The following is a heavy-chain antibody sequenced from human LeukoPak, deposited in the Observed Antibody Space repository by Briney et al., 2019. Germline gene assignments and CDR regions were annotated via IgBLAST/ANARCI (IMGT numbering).Heavy chain of an antibody. V-gene: IGHV3-49*04. D-gene: IGHD2-2*01. CDR2: IRSKAYGGTT. J-gene: IGHJ6*02. CDR1: GFTFGDYA. CDR3: TREEYQQYYYGMDV. Sequence: GRSLRLSCTASGFTFGDYAMSWVRQAPGKGLEWVGFIRSKAYGGTTEYAASVKGRFTISRDDSKSIAHLQMNSLKTEDTAVYYCTREEYQQYYYGMDVWGQGTTVTVSS.